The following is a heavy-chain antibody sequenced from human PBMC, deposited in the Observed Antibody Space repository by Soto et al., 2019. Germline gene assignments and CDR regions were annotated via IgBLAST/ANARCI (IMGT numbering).Heavy chain of an antibody. D-gene: IGHD6-19*01. CDR2: IWYDGSNK. CDR3: ARDRGIAVAGLEYYGMDV. J-gene: IGHJ6*02. Sequence: QVQLVESGGGVVQPGRSLRLSCAASGFTFSSYGMHWVRQAPGKGLEWVAVIWYDGSNKYYADSVKGRFTISRDNSKNTLYLQMNSLRAEDTAVYYCARDRGIAVAGLEYYGMDVWGQGTTVTVSS. V-gene: IGHV3-33*01. CDR1: GFTFSSYG.